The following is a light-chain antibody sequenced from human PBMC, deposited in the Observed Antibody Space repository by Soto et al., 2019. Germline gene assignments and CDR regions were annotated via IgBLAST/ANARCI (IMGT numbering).Light chain of an antibody. V-gene: IGKV3-20*01. CDR3: QQYGTSQWT. Sequence: LVLTQSPGTPSLSPGERATLSCRASQSVSSSYLAWYPQKPGQAPRLLMYAVSTRATGIPDRFSGSGSGTDFTLTITRLEPEDFAVYYCQQYGTSQWTFGQGTKVDIK. J-gene: IGKJ1*01. CDR1: QSVSSSY. CDR2: AVS.